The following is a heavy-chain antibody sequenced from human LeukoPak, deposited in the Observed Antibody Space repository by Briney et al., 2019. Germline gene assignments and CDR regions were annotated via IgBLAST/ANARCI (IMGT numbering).Heavy chain of an antibody. Sequence: GGSLRLSCEVSGFTFTDYWMNWVRQAPGKGPEWVASIRQDGSEKTYVDSVKGRFTTSRDNTKNSLSLQLNGLRAEDTAVYYCARDGTAAGLYFDLWGQGTLVTVSS. J-gene: IGHJ4*01. CDR1: GFTFTDYW. D-gene: IGHD6-13*01. V-gene: IGHV3-7*01. CDR2: IRQDGSEK. CDR3: ARDGTAAGLYFDL.